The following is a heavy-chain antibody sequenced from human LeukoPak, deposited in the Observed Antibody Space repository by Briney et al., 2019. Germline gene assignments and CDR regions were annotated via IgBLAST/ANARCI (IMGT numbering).Heavy chain of an antibody. J-gene: IGHJ4*02. CDR3: ARQYSSSSLFDY. Sequence: SETLSLTCTVSGGSISSYNWSWIRQPPGKGLEWIGYIYHSGSTYYNPSLKSRVTISVDRSKNQFSLKLSSVTAADTAVYYCARQYSSSSLFDYWGQGTLVTVSS. CDR2: IYHSGST. CDR1: GGSISSYN. D-gene: IGHD6-6*01. V-gene: IGHV4-59*12.